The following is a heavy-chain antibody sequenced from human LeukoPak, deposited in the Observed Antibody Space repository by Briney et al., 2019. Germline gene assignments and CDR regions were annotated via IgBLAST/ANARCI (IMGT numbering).Heavy chain of an antibody. V-gene: IGHV3-30*02. CDR1: GFTFSSYG. J-gene: IGHJ4*02. D-gene: IGHD2-2*01. CDR2: IRYDGSNK. CDR3: AKDYYCSSTSCGIDY. Sequence: GGSLRLSCAASGFTFSSYGMHWVRQAPGKGLEWVAFIRYDGSNKYYADSVKGRFTISRDNSKNTLYLQMNSLRAEDTAVYYCAKDYYCSSTSCGIDYWGQGILVTVSS.